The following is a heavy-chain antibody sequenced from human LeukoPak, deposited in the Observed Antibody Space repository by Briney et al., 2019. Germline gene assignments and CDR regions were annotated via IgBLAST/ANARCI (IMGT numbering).Heavy chain of an antibody. CDR2: INPSGGTT. V-gene: IGHV1-46*01. CDR1: GYTFTSYY. D-gene: IGHD1-26*01. J-gene: IGHJ5*02. Sequence: AAVKVSCKASGYTFTSYYMHWVRQAPGQGLEWMGLINPSGGTTRYAQKFQGRVTMTRDLSTSTDYMELSSLRSDDTAVYFCARDNSVGDYAWWFDPWGQGTLVTVSS. CDR3: ARDNSVGDYAWWFDP.